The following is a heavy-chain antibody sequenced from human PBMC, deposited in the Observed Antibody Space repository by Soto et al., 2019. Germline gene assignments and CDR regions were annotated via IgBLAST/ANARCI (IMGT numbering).Heavy chain of an antibody. V-gene: IGHV5-51*01. J-gene: IGHJ4*02. CDR1: GYSVTSYL. D-gene: IGHD6-13*01. Sequence: GESLKISCKGSGYSVTSYLIGWVRQMPGKGLEWMGIIYPGDSDTRYSPSFQGQVTISADKSISTAYLQWSSLKASDTAMYYCASPIAAAGYDYWGQGTLVTVSS. CDR2: IYPGDSDT. CDR3: ASPIAAAGYDY.